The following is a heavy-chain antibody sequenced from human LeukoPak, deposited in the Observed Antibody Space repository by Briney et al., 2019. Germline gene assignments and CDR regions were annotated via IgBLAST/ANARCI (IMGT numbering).Heavy chain of an antibody. J-gene: IGHJ4*02. CDR3: ARVSPQKLELVSY. CDR2: IWYDGSQR. V-gene: IGHV3-33*01. CDR1: GFIFSTYG. Sequence: GGSLRLSCVASGFIFSTYGLHWVRQSPGRGLEWVAVIWYDGSQRYYADSVKGRFTISRDNSKNTLYLQMNSLRAEDTAVYYCARVSPQKLELVSYWGQGTLVTVSS. D-gene: IGHD1-7*01.